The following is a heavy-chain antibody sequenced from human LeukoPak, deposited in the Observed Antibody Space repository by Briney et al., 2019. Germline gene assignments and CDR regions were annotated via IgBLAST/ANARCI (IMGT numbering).Heavy chain of an antibody. CDR2: ISYDGSNK. V-gene: IGHV3-30-3*01. Sequence: GGSLRLSCAASGFTFSSYVMHWVRQAPGKGLEWVAVISYDGSNKYYADSVKGRFTISRDNSKNTLYLQMNSLRAEDTAVYYCASDSSGPFDYWGQGTLVTVSS. CDR3: ASDSSGPFDY. D-gene: IGHD3-22*01. J-gene: IGHJ4*02. CDR1: GFTFSSYV.